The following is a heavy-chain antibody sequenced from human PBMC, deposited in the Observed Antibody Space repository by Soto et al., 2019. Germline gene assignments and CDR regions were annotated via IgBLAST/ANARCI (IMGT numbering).Heavy chain of an antibody. D-gene: IGHD6-19*01. CDR1: GFTFSDYA. CDR2: VSHDGRNT. Sequence: VQLVESGGGVVQPGRSLRLSCAASGFTFSDYAMHWVRQAPGKGLEWVAVVSHDGRNTHYADFVKGRFTISRDSSKNSVSLEMSSLRAEDTAVYYCAKGGRQWLVTSDFNYWGQRALVTVSS. V-gene: IGHV3-30*18. J-gene: IGHJ4*02. CDR3: AKGGRQWLVTSDFNY.